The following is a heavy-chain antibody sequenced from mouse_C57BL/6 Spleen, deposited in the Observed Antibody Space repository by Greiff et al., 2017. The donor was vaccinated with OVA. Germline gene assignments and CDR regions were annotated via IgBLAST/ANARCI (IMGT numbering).Heavy chain of an antibody. V-gene: IGHV5-17*01. CDR2: ISSGSSTI. CDR3: TRGIYYYCSSYNYDMDY. D-gene: IGHD1-1*01. CDR1: GFTFSDYG. Sequence: EVQGVESGGGLVKPGGSLKLSCAASGFTFSDYGMHWVRQAPEKGLEWVAYISSGSSTIYYADTVKGRITISRDNAKNTLFLQMTSLMSEDTAMYYCTRGIYYYCSSYNYDMDYWGQGTSDTVSA. J-gene: IGHJ4*01.